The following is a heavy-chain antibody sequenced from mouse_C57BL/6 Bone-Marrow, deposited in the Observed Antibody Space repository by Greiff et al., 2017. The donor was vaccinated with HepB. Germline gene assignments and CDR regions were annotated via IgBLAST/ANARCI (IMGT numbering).Heavy chain of an antibody. V-gene: IGHV3-6*01. J-gene: IGHJ1*03. D-gene: IGHD1-1*01. CDR1: GYSITSGYY. Sequence: DVKLQESGPGLVKPSQSLSLTCSVTGYSITSGYYWNWIRQFPGNKLEWMGYISYDGSNNYNPSLKNRISITRDTSKNQFFLKLNSVTTEDTATYYCARGGSSFYWYFDVWGTGTTVTVSS. CDR3: ARGGSSFYWYFDV. CDR2: ISYDGSN.